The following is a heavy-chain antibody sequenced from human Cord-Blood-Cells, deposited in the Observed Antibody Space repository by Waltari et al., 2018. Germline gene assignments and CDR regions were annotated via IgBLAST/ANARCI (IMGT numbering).Heavy chain of an antibody. CDR2: IYHSGST. Sequence: QVQLQESGPGLVQPSETLSLTCAVSGYSISSGYYWGGTRQPSGKGLEWIGSIYHSGSTYYNPSLKSRVTISVDTSKNQFSLKLSSVTAADTAVYYCATLTQGLRLRAYYFDYWGQGTLVTVSS. CDR1: GYSISSGYY. D-gene: IGHD5-12*01. J-gene: IGHJ4*02. CDR3: ATLTQGLRLRAYYFDY. V-gene: IGHV4-38-2*01.